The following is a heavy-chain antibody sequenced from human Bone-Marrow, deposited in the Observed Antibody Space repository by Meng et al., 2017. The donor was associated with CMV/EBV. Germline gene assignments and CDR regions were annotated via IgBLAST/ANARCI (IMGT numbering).Heavy chain of an antibody. V-gene: IGHV4-39*07. CDR2: VYYSGRS. CDR1: GDSINSSSFY. CDR3: ARRRGAAAAQGSNWFDP. D-gene: IGHD6-13*01. Sequence: SETLSLTCSVSGDSINSSSFYWGWIRQPPGKGLEWIGSVYYSGRSNYASSLKSRVTISVDTSKNQFSLKLSSVTAADTAVYYCARRRGAAAAQGSNWFDPWGQGTLVTVPS. J-gene: IGHJ5*02.